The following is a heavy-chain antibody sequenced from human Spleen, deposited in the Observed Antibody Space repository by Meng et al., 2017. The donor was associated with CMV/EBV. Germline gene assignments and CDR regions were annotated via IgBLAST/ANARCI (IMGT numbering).Heavy chain of an antibody. CDR3: AKDIRGYSSSSGFDY. CDR1: GFDFSSYA. CDR2: IYSGAGST. J-gene: IGHJ4*02. V-gene: IGHV3-23*03. D-gene: IGHD6-6*01. Sequence: GGSLRLSCAASGFDFSSYAINWVRQAPGKGLEWVSVIYSGAGSTYYADSVKGRFTISRDNSKNTLYLQMNSLRAEDTAIYYCAKDIRGYSSSSGFDYWGQGTLVTVSS.